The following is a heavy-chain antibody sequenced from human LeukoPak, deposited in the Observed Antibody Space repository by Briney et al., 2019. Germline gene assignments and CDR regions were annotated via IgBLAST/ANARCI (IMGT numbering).Heavy chain of an antibody. CDR1: GGSISSSSYY. CDR2: IYYSGST. CDR3: ARSVVPAAAFDY. Sequence: SETLSLTCTVSGGSISSSSYYWGWIRQPPGKGLESIGTIYYSGSTYYNPSLKSRVTISVDTSKNQFSLKLSSVTAADTAVYYCARSVVPAAAFDYWGQGTLVTVSS. D-gene: IGHD2-2*01. V-gene: IGHV4-39*01. J-gene: IGHJ4*02.